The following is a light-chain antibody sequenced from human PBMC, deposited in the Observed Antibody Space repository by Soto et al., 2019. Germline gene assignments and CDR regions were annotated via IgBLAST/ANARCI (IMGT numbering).Light chain of an antibody. CDR1: QSFISSY. J-gene: IGKJ5*01. CDR2: GAS. V-gene: IGKV3-20*01. CDR3: QQYGSSLSIT. Sequence: EIVLTQSPGTLSLSPGERATLSCRASQSFISSYLAWYQQKPGQAPRLLIYGASSRATGIPDRFSGSGSGTDFTLTISRLEPEDFAVYYCQQYGSSLSITFGQGTRLEIK.